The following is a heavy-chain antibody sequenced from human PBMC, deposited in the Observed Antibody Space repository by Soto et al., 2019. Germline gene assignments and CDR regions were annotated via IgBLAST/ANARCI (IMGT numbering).Heavy chain of an antibody. CDR3: ARASQWLVLDGFDI. Sequence: QVQLVESGGGLVKPGGSLRLSCAASGFTFSDSYMTWIRQAPGKGLEWVSYISGSGHSIYYADSVKGRFTISRDNAKNSLYLQMNSLRAEDTALYYCARASQWLVLDGFDIWGQGTMVTVSS. J-gene: IGHJ3*02. CDR1: GFTFSDSY. V-gene: IGHV3-11*01. CDR2: ISGSGHSI. D-gene: IGHD6-19*01.